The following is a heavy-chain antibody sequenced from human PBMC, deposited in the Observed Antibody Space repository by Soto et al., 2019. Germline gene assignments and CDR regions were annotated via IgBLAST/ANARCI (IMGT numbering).Heavy chain of an antibody. J-gene: IGHJ2*01. V-gene: IGHV3-30-3*01. CDR2: ISYDGSNK. CDR3: ARGQQCLVQGYFDL. CDR1: GFTFSSYA. Sequence: QVQLVESGGGVVQPGRSLRLSCAASGFTFSSYAMHWVRQAPGKGLEWVAVISYDGSNKYYADSVKGRFTISRDNSKNTLYLQMNSLRAEDTAVYYCARGQQCLVQGYFDLWGRGTLVTVSS. D-gene: IGHD6-19*01.